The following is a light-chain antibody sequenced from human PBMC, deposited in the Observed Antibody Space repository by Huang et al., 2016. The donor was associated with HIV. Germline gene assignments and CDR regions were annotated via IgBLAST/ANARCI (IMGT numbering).Light chain of an antibody. V-gene: IGKV3-15*01. CDR1: QSLNSN. CDR2: GAS. J-gene: IGKJ1*01. CDR3: QQYNSWPPGT. Sequence: EIVITQSPATLSVSPGEGATLSCRASQSLNSNLAWYQQRPGQAPRLLIDGASTRAPGIPARFSGGGSVTEFTLTISSLQSEDFAVYYCQQYNSWPPGTFGQGTKVEIK.